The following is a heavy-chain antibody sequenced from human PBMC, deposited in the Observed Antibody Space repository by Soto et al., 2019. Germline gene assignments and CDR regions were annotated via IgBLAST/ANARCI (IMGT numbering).Heavy chain of an antibody. V-gene: IGHV4-59*08. D-gene: IGHD4-17*01. CDR2: IYYSGST. CDR1: GGSISSYY. CDR3: ARRGHDYGDFPFDY. J-gene: IGHJ4*02. Sequence: SETLSLTCAASGGSISSYYWSGIRQPPGKGLEWIGYIYYSGSTNYNPSLKSRVTISVDTSKNQFSLKLSSVTAADTAVYYCARRGHDYGDFPFDYWGQGTLVTVSS.